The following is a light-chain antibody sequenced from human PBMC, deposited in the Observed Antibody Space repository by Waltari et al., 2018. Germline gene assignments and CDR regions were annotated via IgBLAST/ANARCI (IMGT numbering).Light chain of an antibody. J-gene: IGKJ4*01. CDR3: QQYTNYPLT. CDR2: AAS. V-gene: IGKV1D-16*01. CDR1: QHIGSW. Sequence: EIEMTQSPSSLSASVGDRVAITCRASQHIGSWLAWYQQKPEKAPKSLIFAASRLQSGVPSRFSGSGSGTEFTLTISSLQPEDFATYYCQQYTNYPLTFGGGTKVEIK.